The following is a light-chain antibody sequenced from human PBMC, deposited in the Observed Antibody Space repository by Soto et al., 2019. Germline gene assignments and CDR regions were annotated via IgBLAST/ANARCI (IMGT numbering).Light chain of an antibody. V-gene: IGLV2-14*01. CDR2: DVS. CDR3: SSYTTSNTRQIV. Sequence: QSLLTQPASVSESPGQSITISCTGTSSDVCGYNYVSWYQQHPGKAPKIMIYDVSNRPSGVSNRFSGSKSGNTASLTISGLQAEDEADYYCSSYTTSNTRQIVFGTGTKVTVL. J-gene: IGLJ1*01. CDR1: SSDVCGYNY.